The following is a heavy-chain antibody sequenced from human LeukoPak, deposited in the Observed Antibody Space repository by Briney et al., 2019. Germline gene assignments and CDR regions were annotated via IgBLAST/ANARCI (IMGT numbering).Heavy chain of an antibody. V-gene: IGHV4-34*01. CDR2: INHSGST. CDR1: GGSFSVYY. Sequence: SETLSLTCAVYGGSFSVYYWSWIRQPPGKGLEWIGEINHSGSTNYNPSLKSRVTISVDTSKNQFSLKLSSVTAADTAVYYCASRSPPSYYYYMDVWGKGTTVTVSS. J-gene: IGHJ6*03. CDR3: ASRSPPSYYYYMDV.